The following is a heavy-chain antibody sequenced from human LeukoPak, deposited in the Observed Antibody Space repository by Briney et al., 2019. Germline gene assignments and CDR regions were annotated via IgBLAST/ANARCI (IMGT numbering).Heavy chain of an antibody. Sequence: GGPLRLSCAASGFVFSNYAMSWVRQAPGRGLEWVSTISGRADSTYSADSVRGRFTIHRDSYKNTLSLQMDSLRAEDTAVYYCARSPLIRESYGDKIVKFDYWGQGTLVTVSS. V-gene: IGHV3-23*01. D-gene: IGHD4-17*01. CDR1: GFVFSNYA. CDR2: ISGRADST. J-gene: IGHJ4*02. CDR3: ARSPLIRESYGDKIVKFDY.